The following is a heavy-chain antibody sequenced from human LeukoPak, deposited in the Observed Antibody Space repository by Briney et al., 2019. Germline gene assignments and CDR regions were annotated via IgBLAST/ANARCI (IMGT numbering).Heavy chain of an antibody. D-gene: IGHD3-22*01. V-gene: IGHV4-34*01. Sequence: PSETLSLTCAVYGGSFSGYYWSWIRQPPGKGLEWIGEINHSGSTNYNPSLKSRVTISVDTSKNQFSLKLSSVTAADTAVYYCARGHDSSGYYYAYWGQGTLVTVSS. CDR3: ARGHDSSGYYYAY. CDR2: INHSGST. J-gene: IGHJ4*02. CDR1: GGSFSGYY.